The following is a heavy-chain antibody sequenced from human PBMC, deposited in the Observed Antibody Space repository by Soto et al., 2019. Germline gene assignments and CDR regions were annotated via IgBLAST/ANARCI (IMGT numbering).Heavy chain of an antibody. CDR3: ARDRCITDKCYTHHFDV. V-gene: IGHV1-18*04. D-gene: IGHD3-10*01. CDR1: GYTFTSYG. Sequence: QVQLVQSGGEVTKPGASVKVSCKSSGYTFTSYGVSWVRQAPGQGLEWLGWISVYTVNTKQAQKFRDRVTLTTEASTRTAYLDVRLFRSDETAVYYCARDRCITDKCYTHHFDVWGQGTTVTVSS. J-gene: IGHJ6*02. CDR2: ISVYTVNT.